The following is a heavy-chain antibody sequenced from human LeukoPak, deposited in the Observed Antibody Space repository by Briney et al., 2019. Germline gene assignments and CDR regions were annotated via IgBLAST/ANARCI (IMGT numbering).Heavy chain of an antibody. J-gene: IGHJ4*02. CDR2: ISSSSSCI. V-gene: IGHV3-21*01. D-gene: IGHD5-12*01. CDR3: ARDYEIY. CDR1: GVNVSSHY. Sequence: GGSLRLSCAASGVNVSSHYMNWVRRAPGKGLEWVSSISSSSSCIYYGDSVKGRFTISRDNAKDSLYLQMNSLRAEDTAVYYCARDYEIYWGQGTLVTVSS.